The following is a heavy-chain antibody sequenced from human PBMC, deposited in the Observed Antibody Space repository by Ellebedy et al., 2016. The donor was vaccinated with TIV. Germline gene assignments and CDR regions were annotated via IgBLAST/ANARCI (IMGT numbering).Heavy chain of an antibody. CDR3: HVLLWFGELLVPV. Sequence: GGSLRLSXAASGFTFSDYYMSWIRQAPGKGLEWVSYISSSSSYTNYADSVKGRFTISRDNAKNSLYLQMNSLRAEDTAVYYCHVLLWFGELLVPVWGQGTLVTVSS. J-gene: IGHJ4*02. D-gene: IGHD3-10*01. CDR2: ISSSSSYT. V-gene: IGHV3-11*03. CDR1: GFTFSDYY.